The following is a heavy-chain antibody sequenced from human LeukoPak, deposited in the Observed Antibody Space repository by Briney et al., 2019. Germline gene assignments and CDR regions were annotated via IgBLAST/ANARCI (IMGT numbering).Heavy chain of an antibody. Sequence: SETLSLTCTVSGGSISSYYWSWIRQPPGKGVEWIGYIYYSGSTNYNPSLKSRVTISVDTSKNQFSLKLSSVTAADTAVYYCARGCSSSWFPFDYWGQGTLVTVSS. D-gene: IGHD6-13*01. CDR2: IYYSGST. CDR1: GGSISSYY. J-gene: IGHJ4*02. CDR3: ARGCSSSWFPFDY. V-gene: IGHV4-59*12.